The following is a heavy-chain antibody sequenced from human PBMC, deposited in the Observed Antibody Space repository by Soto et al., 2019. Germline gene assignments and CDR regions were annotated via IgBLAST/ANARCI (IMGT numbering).Heavy chain of an antibody. J-gene: IGHJ4*01. D-gene: IGHD3-10*01. V-gene: IGHV4-59*01. CDR2: IHNSEST. Sequence: QVQLQESGPGLVKPSETLSLTCTVSGGSITSYYWSWIRQPPAKGLEWIGYIHNSESTSYNPSLQSRVTISADVSKNQFSLDLRSVTAADTAVYYCARRWSGTDYWGHGTLVTVSS. CDR3: ARRWSGTDY. CDR1: GGSITSYY.